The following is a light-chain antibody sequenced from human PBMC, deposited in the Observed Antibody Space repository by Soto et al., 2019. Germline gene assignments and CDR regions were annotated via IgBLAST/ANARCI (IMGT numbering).Light chain of an antibody. CDR1: SSDVGGYNY. CDR2: CVS. J-gene: IGLJ1*01. CDR3: ISYTTSVTYV. Sequence: QSALTQPASVSGSPGQSITISCTGTSSDVGGYNYVSWYQQHPGKAPKLMISCVSNRPSGVSNRFSGSKSGNTASLTISGLQTEDEADYYCISYTTSVTYVFGTGTKLTVL. V-gene: IGLV2-14*01.